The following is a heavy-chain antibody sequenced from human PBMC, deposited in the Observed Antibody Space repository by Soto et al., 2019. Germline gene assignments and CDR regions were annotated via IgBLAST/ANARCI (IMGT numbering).Heavy chain of an antibody. Sequence: QVQLVQSGAEVKKPGSSVKVSCKASGDTFTTNSLNWVRQAPGQGLEWMGGIIPVVGTTKYAQKYQDRVTITGDKSTNTAYMELSSLRSDDTAVYYCARSLLYATTDFDYWCQGTPVTVSS. CDR1: GDTFTTNS. V-gene: IGHV1-69*06. D-gene: IGHD2-8*01. CDR2: IIPVVGTT. CDR3: ARSLLYATTDFDY. J-gene: IGHJ4*02.